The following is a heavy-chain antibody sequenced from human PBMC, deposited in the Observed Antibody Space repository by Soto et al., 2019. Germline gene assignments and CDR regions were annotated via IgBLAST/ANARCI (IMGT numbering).Heavy chain of an antibody. CDR3: ATELRYSDWFMRRDY. J-gene: IGHJ4*02. D-gene: IGHD3-3*01. V-gene: IGHV3-23*01. CDR2: ITSGGST. Sequence: EVQLLESGGGLVQPGGSLRLSCAASGFDFNSYAMNWVRQAPGKGLEWLSAITSGGSTYYAGSLRGRFTISRDNSRNTVFLQMDNLRDDDTAVYYCATELRYSDWFMRRDYWGQGTLVTVSS. CDR1: GFDFNSYA.